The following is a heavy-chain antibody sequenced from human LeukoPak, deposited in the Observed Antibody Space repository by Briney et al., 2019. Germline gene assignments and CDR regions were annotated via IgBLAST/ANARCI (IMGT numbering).Heavy chain of an antibody. D-gene: IGHD3-22*01. CDR2: ISGDGGST. CDR1: GFSFADYA. J-gene: IGHJ5*01. Sequence: GGSLRLSCAAPGFSFADYAIHSGRQAPGKGLEWVSLISGDGGSTFYADSVKGRFTTYRDNSKNSLYLKMSSLRSEDTALYYCARESDSSGWYDSWGQGTLVTVSS. CDR3: ARESDSSGWYDS. V-gene: IGHV3-43*02.